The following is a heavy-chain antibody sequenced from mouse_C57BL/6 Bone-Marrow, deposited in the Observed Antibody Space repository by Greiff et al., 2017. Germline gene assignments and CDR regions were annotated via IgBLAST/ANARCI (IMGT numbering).Heavy chain of an antibody. CDR2: IYPSDSET. J-gene: IGHJ2*01. CDR3: ARAGPTVGYCDY. D-gene: IGHD1-1*01. CDR1: GYTFTSYW. Sequence: VQLQQPGAELVRPGSSVKLSCKASGYTFTSYWMDWVKQRPGQGLEWIGNIYPSDSETHYNQKFKDKATLTVDKSSSTAYMQLSSLTSEDSAVYDCARAGPTVGYCDYWGQGTTLTVSS. V-gene: IGHV1-61*01.